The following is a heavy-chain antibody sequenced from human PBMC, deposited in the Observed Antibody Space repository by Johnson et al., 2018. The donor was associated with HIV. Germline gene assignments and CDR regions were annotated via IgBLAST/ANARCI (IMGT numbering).Heavy chain of an antibody. Sequence: VQLVESGGGLVQPGGSLILSCAASGFTLSSYDMHWVRQATGKGLEWVSEIDTAGDTYYPGSVKGRFTTSRENAKNSLYLQMNSLRAGDTAVYYCARRSIRSDGFDIWGQGTMVTVSS. CDR2: IDTAGDT. V-gene: IGHV3-13*01. CDR3: ARRSIRSDGFDI. D-gene: IGHD4-11*01. CDR1: GFTLSSYD. J-gene: IGHJ3*02.